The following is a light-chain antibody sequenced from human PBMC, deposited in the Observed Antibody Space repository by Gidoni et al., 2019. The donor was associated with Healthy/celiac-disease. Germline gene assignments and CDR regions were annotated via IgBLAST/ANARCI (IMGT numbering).Light chain of an antibody. J-gene: IGKJ4*01. Sequence: IVLTQSPGTLSLSPGERATLSCRASQSVSSSYLAWYQQKPGQAPRLLIYGASSRATGIPDRFSGSGSGTDFTLTISRVEPEDFAVYYCQQYGSSPLTFGGXTKVEIK. CDR2: GAS. CDR1: QSVSSSY. V-gene: IGKV3-20*01. CDR3: QQYGSSPLT.